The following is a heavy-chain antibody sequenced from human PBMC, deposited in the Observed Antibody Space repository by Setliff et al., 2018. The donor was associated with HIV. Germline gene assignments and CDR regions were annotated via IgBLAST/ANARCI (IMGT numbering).Heavy chain of an antibody. Sequence: ASVKVSCKVSGYTLTELSIHWVRQAPGKGLEWMGGFDPQYDKTFYAQKFQGRVTVSEDTSTDTAYMELSSLRSEDTAVYYCATRAYDSRGYLRSRVSGAAFDIWGQGTMVTVSS. CDR1: GYTLTELS. J-gene: IGHJ3*02. V-gene: IGHV1-24*01. CDR3: ATRAYDSRGYLRSRVSGAAFDI. D-gene: IGHD3-22*01. CDR2: FDPQYDKT.